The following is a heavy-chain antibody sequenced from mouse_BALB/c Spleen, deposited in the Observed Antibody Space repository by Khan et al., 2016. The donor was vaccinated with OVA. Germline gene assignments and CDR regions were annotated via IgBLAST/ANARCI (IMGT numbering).Heavy chain of an antibody. CDR1: DCNIKDYY. V-gene: IGHV14-4*02. D-gene: IGHD2-1*01. CDR2: IDPENGDT. CDR3: NASYYGNSYALDY. J-gene: IGHJ4*01. Sequence: VRLQQSGAELVRSGASVKLSCTASDCNIKDYYIHWVKQRPERGLEWIGWIDPENGDTDYAPKFQGKGTMTADTSSNTAYLQLNSVTSEDTAVYYCNASYYGNSYALDYWGQGTSVTVSS.